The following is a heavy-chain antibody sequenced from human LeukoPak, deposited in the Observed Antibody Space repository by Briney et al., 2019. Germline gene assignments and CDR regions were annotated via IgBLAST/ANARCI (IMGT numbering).Heavy chain of an antibody. CDR2: IYYSGST. CDR1: GGPISSYY. V-gene: IGHV4-59*04. J-gene: IGHJ4*02. D-gene: IGHD6-19*01. CDR3: ARDGHVAGPFDY. Sequence: SETLSLTCTVSGGPISSYYWSWIRQPPGKGLEWIGYIYYSGSTYYNPSLKSRVTISVDTSKNQFSLKLSSVTAADTAVYYCARDGHVAGPFDYWGQGTLVTVSS.